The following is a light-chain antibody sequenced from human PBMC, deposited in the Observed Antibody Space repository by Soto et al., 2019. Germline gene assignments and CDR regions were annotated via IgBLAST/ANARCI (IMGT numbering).Light chain of an antibody. CDR3: QHYNNYPLT. V-gene: IGKV1-5*01. CDR1: QTINAW. CDR2: DAS. Sequence: DTQITQSPSTLSASVGDRVTITCRASQTINAWLAWYQQKPGKAPKLLIYDASSLESGVPSRFSGSGSGTEFTLTISSLQPDDFATYYCQHYNNYPLTFGGGTKVDTK. J-gene: IGKJ4*01.